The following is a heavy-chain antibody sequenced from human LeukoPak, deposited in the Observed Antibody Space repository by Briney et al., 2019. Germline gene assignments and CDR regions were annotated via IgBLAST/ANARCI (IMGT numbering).Heavy chain of an antibody. CDR1: GFTFSGSA. Sequence: GGSLRLSCAASGFTFSGSAMHWVRQAPGKGLEWVSVIYSGGSTYYADSVKGRFTISRDNSKNTLYLQMNSLRAEDTAVYYCARERGDCSSTSCYVFDYWGQGTLVTVSS. J-gene: IGHJ4*02. CDR2: IYSGGST. V-gene: IGHV3-53*01. D-gene: IGHD2-2*01. CDR3: ARERGDCSSTSCYVFDY.